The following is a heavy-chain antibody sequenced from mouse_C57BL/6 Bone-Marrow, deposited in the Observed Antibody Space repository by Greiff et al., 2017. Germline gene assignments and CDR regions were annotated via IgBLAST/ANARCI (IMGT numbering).Heavy chain of an antibody. CDR2: IDPYDSYT. CDR3: ARSGDEAMDY. D-gene: IGHD3-3*01. CDR1: GYTFTSYW. Sequence: QVQLQQPGAELVRPGTSVKLSCKASGYTFTSYWMHWVKQRPGQGLEWIGVIDPYDSYTNYNQKFKGKATLTVDTSSSTAYMQLSSLTSEDSAVFYCARSGDEAMDYWGQGTSVTVSS. V-gene: IGHV1-59*01. J-gene: IGHJ4*01.